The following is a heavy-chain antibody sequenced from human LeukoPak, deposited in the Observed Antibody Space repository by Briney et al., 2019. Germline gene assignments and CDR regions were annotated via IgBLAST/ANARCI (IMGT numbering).Heavy chain of an antibody. D-gene: IGHD3-22*01. V-gene: IGHV4-59*12. J-gene: IGHJ4*02. CDR3: ARDAVYSGYYSSY. CDR2: IYYSGST. Sequence: PSETLSLTCTVSGGSISSYYWSWIRQPPGKGLEWIGYIYYSGSTNYNPSLKSRVTISVDTSKNQFSLKLSSVTAADTAVYYCARDAVYSGYYSSYWGQGTLVTVSS. CDR1: GGSISSYY.